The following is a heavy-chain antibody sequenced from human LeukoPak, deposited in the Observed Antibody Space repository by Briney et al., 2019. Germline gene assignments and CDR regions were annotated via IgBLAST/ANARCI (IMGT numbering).Heavy chain of an antibody. CDR2: ISPYNDNT. CDR3: ARHFYGSGTYYHFDY. CDR1: GYSFPSYE. D-gene: IGHD3-10*01. J-gene: IGHJ4*02. V-gene: IGHV1-18*01. Sequence: GASVKVSCKASGYSFPSYEISWVRQAPGQGPEWMGWISPYNDNTNYAQKLQGRATLTTDTSTSTAYMELRSLRSDDTAVYYCARHFYGSGTYYHFDYWGQGTLVTVSS.